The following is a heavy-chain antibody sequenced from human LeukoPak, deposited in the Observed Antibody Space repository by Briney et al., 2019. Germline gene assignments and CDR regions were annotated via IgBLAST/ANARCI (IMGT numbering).Heavy chain of an antibody. J-gene: IGHJ5*02. D-gene: IGHD2-2*01. CDR1: GFTFSSYA. Sequence: VGSLRLSCAASGFTFSSYAMHWVRQAPGKGLEWVAVISYDGSNKYYADSVKGRFTISRDNSKNTLYLQMNSLRAEDTAVYYCARAPARVPAAILRGEKNWFDPWGQGTLVTVSS. CDR2: ISYDGSNK. CDR3: ARAPARVPAAILRGEKNWFDP. V-gene: IGHV3-30*04.